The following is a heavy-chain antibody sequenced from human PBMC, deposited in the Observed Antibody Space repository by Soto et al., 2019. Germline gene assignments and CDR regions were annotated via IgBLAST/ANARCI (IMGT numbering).Heavy chain of an antibody. CDR2: ITTSSESK. V-gene: IGHV3-21*02. D-gene: IGHD5-18*01. CDR1: GFTFSSHS. CDR3: ARSTRGLSYGKIDY. Sequence: EVQLVESGGGLGKPGGSLRLSCAVSGFTFSSHSMNWVRQAPGKGLEWVSSITTSSESKYYTDSVKGRFTLSRENAKNSLYLQMSSVRAEDTAVYYCARSTRGLSYGKIDYLGRGALVTVSS. J-gene: IGHJ4*02.